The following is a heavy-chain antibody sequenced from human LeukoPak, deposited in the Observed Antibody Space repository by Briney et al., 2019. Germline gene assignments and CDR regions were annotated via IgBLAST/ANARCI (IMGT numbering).Heavy chain of an antibody. CDR3: ARRFDS. Sequence: GKSLRLSCAASGFTFSGYPIHWVRQAPGKGLEWVAVISYDGSNKYYADSVKGRFTISRDNSKNTLYLQMNSLRDEDTAVYYCARRFDSWGQGTLVTVSS. CDR1: GFTFSGYP. CDR2: ISYDGSNK. J-gene: IGHJ4*02. V-gene: IGHV3-30-3*01.